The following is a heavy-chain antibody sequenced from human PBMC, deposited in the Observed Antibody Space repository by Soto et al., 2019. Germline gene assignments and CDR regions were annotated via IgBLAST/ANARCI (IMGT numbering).Heavy chain of an antibody. CDR2: IRHDGGGK. J-gene: IGHJ5*02. CDR3: ARDWGSSGWYNWFDP. Sequence: QVQLVESGGGVVQPGESLRLSCAASGFTFSTYGFHWVRQAPGKGPEWVAFIRHDGGGKYYLDSVKGRFTISRDNSKNTVYLQMNSLTPDDTAVYHCARDWGSSGWYNWFDPWGQGILVTVSS. V-gene: IGHV3-30*02. CDR1: GFTFSTYG. D-gene: IGHD3-22*01.